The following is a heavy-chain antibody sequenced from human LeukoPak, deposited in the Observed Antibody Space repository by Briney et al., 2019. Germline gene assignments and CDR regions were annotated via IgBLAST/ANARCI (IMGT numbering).Heavy chain of an antibody. CDR3: ACTSPYYYDSSGYWFDP. J-gene: IGHJ5*02. Sequence: PSETLSLTCAVYGGSFSGYYWSWIRQPPGKGLEWIGEINHSGSTNYNPSLKSRVTISVDTSKNQFSLKLSSVTAADTAVYYCACTSPYYYDSSGYWFDPWGQGILVTVSS. V-gene: IGHV4-34*01. CDR1: GGSFSGYY. CDR2: INHSGST. D-gene: IGHD3-22*01.